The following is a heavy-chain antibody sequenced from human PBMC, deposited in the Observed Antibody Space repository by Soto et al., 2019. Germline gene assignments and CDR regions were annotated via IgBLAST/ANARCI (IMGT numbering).Heavy chain of an antibody. Sequence: QVQLQESGPGLVKPSETLSLTCTVSGDFISSHYWSWIRQPPGKGLEWIGYVYYDGKTDSSPSLKSRVTISLDTSKNQISLSLTSMTAADTAVYYCARPKGIAPAVWYFDLWGRGTLVTVSS. V-gene: IGHV4-59*08. J-gene: IGHJ2*01. CDR3: ARPKGIAPAVWYFDL. CDR2: VYYDGKT. CDR1: GDFISSHY. D-gene: IGHD2-15*01.